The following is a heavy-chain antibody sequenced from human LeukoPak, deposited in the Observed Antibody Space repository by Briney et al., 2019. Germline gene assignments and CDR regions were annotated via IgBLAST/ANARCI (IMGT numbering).Heavy chain of an antibody. J-gene: IGHJ4*02. CDR3: ARGEEATGGFGPYYYDSSGYVFDY. CDR1: GYTFTSYG. D-gene: IGHD3-22*01. V-gene: IGHV1-18*01. CDR2: ITSYNGNT. Sequence: ASVKVSCKASGYTFTSYGISWVRQAPGQGLEWMGWITSYNGNTNYAQKLQGRVTMTTDTSTSTAYMELRSLRSDDTAVYYCARGEEATGGFGPYYYDSSGYVFDYWGQGTLVTVSS.